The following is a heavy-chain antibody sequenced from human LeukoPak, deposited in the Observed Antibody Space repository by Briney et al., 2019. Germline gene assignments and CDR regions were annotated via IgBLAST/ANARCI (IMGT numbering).Heavy chain of an antibody. CDR3: AKGNLLWFGELYTHDY. CDR1: GFTFSSYG. J-gene: IGHJ4*02. V-gene: IGHV3-30*18. D-gene: IGHD3-10*01. Sequence: GGSLRLSCAASGFTFSSYGMHWVRKAPGKGLEWVAVISYDGSNKYYADSVKGRFTISRDNSKNTLYLQMNSLRAEDTAVYYCAKGNLLWFGELYTHDYWGQGTLVTVSS. CDR2: ISYDGSNK.